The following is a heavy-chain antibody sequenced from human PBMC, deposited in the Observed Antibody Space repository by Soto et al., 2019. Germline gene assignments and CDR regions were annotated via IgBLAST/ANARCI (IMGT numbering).Heavy chain of an antibody. CDR3: ARIKWGLDYYSGMAV. CDR1: GYTFSDYF. D-gene: IGHD1-26*01. Sequence: QVQLVQSGAEVKKSGASVKVSCKASGYTFSDYFIQWLRQAPGQGLEWVAWINPKTAATNYAKKFQDRVTLTSDTSFSTAYLELTRLRPDDTAVYYCARIKWGLDYYSGMAVWGQGTAVTASS. V-gene: IGHV1-2*02. CDR2: INPKTAAT. J-gene: IGHJ6*02.